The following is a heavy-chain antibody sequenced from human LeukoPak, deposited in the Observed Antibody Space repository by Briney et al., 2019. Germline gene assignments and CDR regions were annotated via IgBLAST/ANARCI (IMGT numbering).Heavy chain of an antibody. V-gene: IGHV4-31*03. CDR3: ARGPMNLYYYDPNLYYFDY. CDR2: IYYSGST. Sequence: SQTLSLTCTVSGGSISSGGYYWSWIRQHPGKGLEWIGYIYYSGSTYYNPSLKSRVTISVDTSKNQFSLKLSSVTAADTAVYYCARGPMNLYYYDPNLYYFDYWAREPWSPSPQ. D-gene: IGHD3-22*01. CDR1: GGSISSGGYY. J-gene: IGHJ4*02.